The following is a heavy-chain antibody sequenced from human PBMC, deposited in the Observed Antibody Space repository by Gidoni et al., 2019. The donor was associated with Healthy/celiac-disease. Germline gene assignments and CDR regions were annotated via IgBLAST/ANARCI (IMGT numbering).Heavy chain of an antibody. CDR1: GYTFTSYA. V-gene: IGHV1-3*01. CDR2: INAGNGNT. D-gene: IGHD3-22*01. J-gene: IGHJ4*02. Sequence: QVQLVQSGAEVKKPGASVKVSCKASGYTFTSYAMHWVRQAPGQRLEWMGGINAGNGNTKYSQKFQGRVTITRDTSASTAYMELSSLRSEDTAVYYCARGCYYDSSGYRLRAPLPDYWGQGTLVTVSS. CDR3: ARGCYYDSSGYRLRAPLPDY.